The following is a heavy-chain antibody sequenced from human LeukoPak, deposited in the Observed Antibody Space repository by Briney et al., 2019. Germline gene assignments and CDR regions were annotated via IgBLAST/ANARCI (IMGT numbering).Heavy chain of an antibody. D-gene: IGHD2-15*01. Sequence: ASVKVSCKASGYTFTGYYMHWVRQAPGQGLEWMGWINPNSGGTKYAQKFQGRVTMTSDASISTASMELSSLRSDDTAVYYCASRPDQHLLYYFDYWGQGALVTVSS. CDR3: ASRPDQHLLYYFDY. V-gene: IGHV1-2*02. CDR2: INPNSGGT. CDR1: GYTFTGYY. J-gene: IGHJ4*02.